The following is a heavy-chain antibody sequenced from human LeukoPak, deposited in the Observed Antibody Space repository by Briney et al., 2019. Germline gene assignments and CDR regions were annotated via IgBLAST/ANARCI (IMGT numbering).Heavy chain of an antibody. V-gene: IGHV4-39*07. J-gene: IGHJ3*02. CDR2: IHYSGST. Sequence: PSETLSLTCTVSGGSISSSSYYWGWIRQPPGKGLEWIGSIHYSGSTYYNPSLKSRVTISVDTSKNQFSLKLSSVTAADTAVYYCARPTNYDSSGYLALDIWGQGTMVTVSS. D-gene: IGHD3-22*01. CDR3: ARPTNYDSSGYLALDI. CDR1: GGSISSSSYY.